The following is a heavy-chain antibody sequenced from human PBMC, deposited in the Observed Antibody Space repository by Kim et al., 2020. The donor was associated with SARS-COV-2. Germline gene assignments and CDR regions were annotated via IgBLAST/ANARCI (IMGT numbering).Heavy chain of an antibody. CDR1: GYTFTGHH. Sequence: ASVKVSCKTSGYTFTGHHIHWVRQAPGQGLEWMGRINPDSGVTNSAQKFQGRVTMTRDTTITTAYMGQGSLSSDDTAIYYCAREGHYYGRSSCYFFDFCGPGSRVTVS. J-gene: IGHJ4*02. CDR3: AREGHYYGRSSCYFFDF. CDR2: INPDSGVT. V-gene: IGHV1-2*06. D-gene: IGHD3-22*01.